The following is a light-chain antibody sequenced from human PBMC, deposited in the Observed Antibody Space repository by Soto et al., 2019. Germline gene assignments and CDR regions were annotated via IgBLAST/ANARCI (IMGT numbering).Light chain of an antibody. Sequence: EIVMTQSPATLSVSPGESATLSCRAGQSVNYNLAWSQQRPGQAPRLLIYGASTRATGTPARFSGSGSGTEFTLTISSLQSEDFAVYYCHHYDNWPRTFGQGTKVDI. CDR2: GAS. V-gene: IGKV3-15*01. CDR3: HHYDNWPRT. CDR1: QSVNYN. J-gene: IGKJ1*01.